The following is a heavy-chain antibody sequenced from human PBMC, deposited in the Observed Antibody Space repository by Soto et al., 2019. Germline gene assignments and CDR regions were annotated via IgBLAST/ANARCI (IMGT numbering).Heavy chain of an antibody. CDR2: IYYSGST. V-gene: IGHV4-30-4*01. CDR1: GGSISSGDYY. Sequence: QVQLQESGPGLVKPSQTLSLTCTVSGGSISSGDYYWSWIRQPPGKGLGWIGYIYYSGSTYYNPSLKSRVTISVDTSKNQFSLKLSSVTAADTAVYYCAKEPVSITIFGVNGMDVWGQGTTVTVSS. D-gene: IGHD3-3*01. J-gene: IGHJ6*02. CDR3: AKEPVSITIFGVNGMDV.